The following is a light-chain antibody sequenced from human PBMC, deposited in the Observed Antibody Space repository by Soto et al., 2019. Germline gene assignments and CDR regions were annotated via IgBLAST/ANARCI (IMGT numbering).Light chain of an antibody. V-gene: IGKV3-20*01. J-gene: IGKJ1*01. CDR2: GAS. CDR1: QSVTSTY. CDR3: QQYNNCPWT. Sequence: IVLTQAPGTLSLSPGERDILSCRPSQSVTSTYLAWYQQKPGQAPRLLIYGASSRAIGIPARFSGSGSGTDFTLTISSLQSEDFAVYYCQQYNNCPWTFGQGTKVDIK.